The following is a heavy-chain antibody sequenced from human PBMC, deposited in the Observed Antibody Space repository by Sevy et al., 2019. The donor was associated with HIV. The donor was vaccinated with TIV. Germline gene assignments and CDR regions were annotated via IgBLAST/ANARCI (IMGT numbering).Heavy chain of an antibody. D-gene: IGHD3-22*01. CDR2: IIPIFGTA. Sequence: ASVKVSCKASGGTFSSYAISWVRQAPGQGLEWMGGIIPIFGTANYAQKFQGRVTITADESTSTAYMEVSSLRSEDTAVYYCARMYDSTGYYYYWGLGTLVTVSS. V-gene: IGHV1-69*13. CDR1: GGTFSSYA. CDR3: ARMYDSTGYYYY. J-gene: IGHJ4*02.